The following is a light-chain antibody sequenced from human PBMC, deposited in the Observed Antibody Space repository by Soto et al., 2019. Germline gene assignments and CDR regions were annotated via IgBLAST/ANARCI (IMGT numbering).Light chain of an antibody. CDR3: TSFTSTSTPRV. CDR2: DVS. J-gene: IGLJ2*01. Sequence: QSALTQPASVSGSPGQSIPISCTGASSVVGGYNYVSWYQHHPGKAPKLIISDVSNRPSGVSNRFSGSKSGNTASLTISGLQAEDEADYYCTSFTSTSTPRVFGGGTKVTVL. CDR1: SSVVGGYNY. V-gene: IGLV2-14*03.